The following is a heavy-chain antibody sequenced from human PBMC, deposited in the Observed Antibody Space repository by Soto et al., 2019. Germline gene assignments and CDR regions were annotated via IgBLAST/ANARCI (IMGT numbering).Heavy chain of an antibody. V-gene: IGHV4-39*01. D-gene: IGHD6-13*01. Sequence: PSETRSLTCTVSGGSISSSSYYWGWIRQAPGKGLEWIVSTYYSAGTYYNPSLKSRITTSMDASKNQFSLTVTSVTAADTAIYYCARHASRGYSSSWYFEDWGQGTPVTVSS. J-gene: IGHJ4*02. CDR3: ARHASRGYSSSWYFED. CDR2: TYYSAGT. CDR1: GGSISSSSYY.